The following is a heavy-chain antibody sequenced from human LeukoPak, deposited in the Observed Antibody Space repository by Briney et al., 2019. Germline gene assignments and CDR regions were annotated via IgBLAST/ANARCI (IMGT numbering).Heavy chain of an antibody. Sequence: PGGSLRLSCETSGFDFSASGMHWVRQAPGKGLEWVSGISGSGGSTYYADSVKGRFTISRDNSKNTLYLQMNSLRAEDTAVYYCAKADSSGWYDPRYYYYGMDVWGQGTTVTVSS. J-gene: IGHJ6*02. CDR3: AKADSSGWYDPRYYYYGMDV. D-gene: IGHD6-19*01. V-gene: IGHV3-23*01. CDR1: GFDFSASG. CDR2: ISGSGGST.